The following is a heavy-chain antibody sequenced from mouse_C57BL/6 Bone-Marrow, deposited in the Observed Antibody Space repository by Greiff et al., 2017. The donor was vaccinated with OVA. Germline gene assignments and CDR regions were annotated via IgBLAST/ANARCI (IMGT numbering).Heavy chain of an antibody. CDR1: GYTFTSYW. J-gene: IGHJ3*01. Sequence: QVQLQQSGAELVKPGASVKMSCKASGYTFTSYWITWVKQRPGQGLEWIGDIYPGSGGTNYNEKFKSKATLTVDKYYSTAYMQLSSLTSEDSAVYYCAIEDSSGWWFAYWGQGTLVTVSA. D-gene: IGHD3-2*02. CDR2: IYPGSGGT. V-gene: IGHV1-55*01. CDR3: AIEDSSGWWFAY.